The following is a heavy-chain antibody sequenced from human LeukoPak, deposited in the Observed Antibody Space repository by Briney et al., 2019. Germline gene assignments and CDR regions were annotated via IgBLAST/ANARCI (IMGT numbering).Heavy chain of an antibody. J-gene: IGHJ5*02. D-gene: IGHD5-18*01. Sequence: SVKVSCKASGGTFSSYAISWVRQAPGQGLEWMGGIIPIFGTANYAQKFQGRVTITADESTSTAYMELSSLRSEDTAVYYCARSGGYSYGEESPEYNWFDPWGQGTLVTVSS. V-gene: IGHV1-69*13. CDR1: GGTFSSYA. CDR3: ARSGGYSYGEESPEYNWFDP. CDR2: IIPIFGTA.